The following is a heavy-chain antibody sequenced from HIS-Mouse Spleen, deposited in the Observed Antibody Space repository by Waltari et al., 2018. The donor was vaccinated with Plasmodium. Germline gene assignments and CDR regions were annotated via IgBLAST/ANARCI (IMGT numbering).Heavy chain of an antibody. V-gene: IGHV4-39*07. J-gene: IGHJ4*02. D-gene: IGHD1-7*01. CDR1: GGSISSSSYY. CDR2: IYYSGST. Sequence: QLQLQESGPGLVKPSETLSLTCTVSGGSISSSSYYWGWIRQPPGKGLEWIGSIYYSGSTYYHPSLKRRVTISVDTSKNQFSLKLSSVTAADTAVYYCARDRITGTSYFDYWGQGTLVTVSS. CDR3: ARDRITGTSYFDY.